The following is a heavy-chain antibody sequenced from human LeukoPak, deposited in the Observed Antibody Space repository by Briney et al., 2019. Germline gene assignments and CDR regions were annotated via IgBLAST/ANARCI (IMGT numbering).Heavy chain of an antibody. J-gene: IGHJ4*02. D-gene: IGHD6-19*01. CDR2: IYSGGGT. CDR3: ARVYSSGWSY. CDR1: GVTVGNNY. V-gene: IGHV3-53*01. Sequence: PGGSLRLSCAASGVTVGNNYFSWVRQAPGKGLEWVALIYSGGGTVYADSVKGRFTISRDNAKKSLYLQMNSLRAEDTAVYYCARVYSSGWSYWGQGTRVTGSS.